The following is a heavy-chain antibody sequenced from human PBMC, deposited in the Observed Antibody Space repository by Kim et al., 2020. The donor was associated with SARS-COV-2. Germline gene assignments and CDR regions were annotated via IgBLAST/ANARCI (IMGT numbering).Heavy chain of an antibody. V-gene: IGHV3-23*01. Sequence: DSVKGRFTISRDNSKNTLYLQMNSLRAEDTAVYYCAKSIQTGTTRSGTDYWGQGTLVTVSS. CDR3: AKSIQTGTTRSGTDY. D-gene: IGHD1-1*01. J-gene: IGHJ4*02.